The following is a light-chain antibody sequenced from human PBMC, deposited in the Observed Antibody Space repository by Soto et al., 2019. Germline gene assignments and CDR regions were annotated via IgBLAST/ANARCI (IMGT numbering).Light chain of an antibody. CDR2: EAS. J-gene: IGKJ5*01. V-gene: IGKV1-5*03. Sequence: DIQMTQSPSTLSASVGDRVTITCRARQSISGSLAWYQQKPGKAPKLLIYEASNLKSGVPSRFNGGGSGTEYPLTNSSLQPADAESDYCQQYNGYRSFG. CDR3: QQYNGYRS. CDR1: QSISGS.